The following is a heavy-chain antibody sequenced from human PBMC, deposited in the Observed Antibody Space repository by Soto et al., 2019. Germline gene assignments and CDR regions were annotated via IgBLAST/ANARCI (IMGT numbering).Heavy chain of an antibody. J-gene: IGHJ1*01. CDR3: ARPGIAELSGFQH. CDR1: GFTFSSYW. V-gene: IGHV3-74*01. D-gene: IGHD6-13*01. CDR2: INSDGSST. Sequence: GGSLRLSCAASGFTFSSYWMHWVRQAPGKGLVWVSRINSDGSSTSYADSVKGRFTISRGNAKNTLYLQMNSLRAEDTAVYYCARPGIAELSGFQHWGQSTLVTVSS.